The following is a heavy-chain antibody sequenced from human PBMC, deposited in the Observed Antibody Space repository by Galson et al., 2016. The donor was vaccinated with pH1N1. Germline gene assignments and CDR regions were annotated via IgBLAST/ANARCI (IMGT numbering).Heavy chain of an antibody. J-gene: IGHJ4*02. CDR3: TTDILGVWEPS. D-gene: IGHD1-26*01. Sequence: CAVSGLTFSNAWMTWVRQAPGQGLEWVGRIKSKTDGGPIEYAAPVKGRFTISRDDSNNMVYLQMNSLKIEDTAVYYCTTDILGVWEPSWGQGTLVTVSS. V-gene: IGHV3-15*01. CDR1: GLTFSNAW. CDR2: IKSKTDGGPI.